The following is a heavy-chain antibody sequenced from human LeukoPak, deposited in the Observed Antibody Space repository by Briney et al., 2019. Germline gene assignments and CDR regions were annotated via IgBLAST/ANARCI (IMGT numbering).Heavy chain of an antibody. V-gene: IGHV1-24*01. J-gene: IGHJ4*02. CDR1: GDTLTELS. CDR3: ATGCPWDLLNY. D-gene: IGHD1-26*01. Sequence: GASVKVSCKISGDTLTELSTHWVRQAPGKGLEWMGGSDPEDGEAIYAPRFQGRVTMTEDTSAGTVYLEVSSLRSEDTDIYYCATGCPWDLLNYWGQGTLVSVSS. CDR2: SDPEDGEA.